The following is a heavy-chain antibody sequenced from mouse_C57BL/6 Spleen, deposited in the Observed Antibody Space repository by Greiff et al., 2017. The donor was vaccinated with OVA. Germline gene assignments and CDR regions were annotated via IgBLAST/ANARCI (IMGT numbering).Heavy chain of an antibody. J-gene: IGHJ3*01. CDR2: IDPANGNN. Sequence: EVKLQESVAELVRPGASVKLSCTASGFNIKNTYMHWVKQRPEQGLEWIRRIDPANGNNKYAPPFQGKANIPADTSSNTAYLQLSSLTSEDTAIYYCARWGDYQTQFAYWGQGTLVTVSA. CDR3: ARWGDYQTQFAY. D-gene: IGHD2-4*01. CDR1: GFNIKNTY. V-gene: IGHV14-3*01.